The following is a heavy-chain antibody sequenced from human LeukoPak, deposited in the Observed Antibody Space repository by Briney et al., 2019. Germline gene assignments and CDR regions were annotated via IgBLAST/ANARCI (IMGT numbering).Heavy chain of an antibody. V-gene: IGHV4-59*01. CDR2: VDHTGST. CDR3: ARGRVSSSTWYSTYYYFFYMDF. J-gene: IGHJ6*03. CDR1: DDSITMYY. D-gene: IGHD4-11*01. Sequence: PSETLSLTCTVSDDSITMYYWTWIRQPPGKGLEWIGYVDHTGSTKFNPSLNGRVSISRDTSNNFFSLRLRSVTAADTAVYFCARGRVSSSTWYSTYYYFFYMDFWAKGPRSPSP.